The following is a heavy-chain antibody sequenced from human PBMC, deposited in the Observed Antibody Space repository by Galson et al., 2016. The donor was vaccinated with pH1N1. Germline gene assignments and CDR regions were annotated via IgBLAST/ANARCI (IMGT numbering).Heavy chain of an antibody. J-gene: IGHJ6*02. CDR1: GYTFTNYG. CDR3: ARTDYDVEGYFGMDV. V-gene: IGHV1-18*04. D-gene: IGHD3-3*01. CDR2: IITYNGNA. Sequence: SVKVSCKASGYTFTNYGISWVRQAPGQGLEWMGWIITYNGNADYAERLQGRVTMTTDTSTNTAYMELRSLRSDDTAVYYCARTDYDVEGYFGMDVWGQGTTVTVSS.